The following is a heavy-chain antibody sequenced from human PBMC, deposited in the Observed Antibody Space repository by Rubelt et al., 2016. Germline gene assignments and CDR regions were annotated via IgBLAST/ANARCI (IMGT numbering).Heavy chain of an antibody. D-gene: IGHD3-22*01. J-gene: IGHJ4*02. Sequence: QLQLQESGPGLVKPSETLSLTCTVSGGSIRSSDFYWGWIRQPPGKGLEWIGSIYYSGTTYYNSSLRSRVTISVDTSKNRFSLRLNSVTAADTSIYYCARLRDNYDSSGYFPDHWGQGTPVTVSS. CDR2: IYYSGTT. CDR1: GGSIRSSDFY. CDR3: ARLRDNYDSSGYFPDH. V-gene: IGHV4-39*01.